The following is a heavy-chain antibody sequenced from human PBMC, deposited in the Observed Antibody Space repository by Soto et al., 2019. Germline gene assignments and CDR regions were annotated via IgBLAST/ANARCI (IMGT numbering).Heavy chain of an antibody. J-gene: IGHJ4*02. CDR2: IKSKTDGGTT. V-gene: IGHV3-15*01. Sequence: EVQLVESGGGLVKPGGSLRLSCAASGFTFSNAWMSWVRQAPGKGLEWVGRIKSKTDGGTTDYAAPVKGRFTISRDDSKNTLYLQMNSLQTEDTAVYYCTQDCSTSCYQTIPSPDTGGIDYWGQGTLVTVSS. CDR3: TQDCSTSCYQTIPSPDTGGIDY. CDR1: GFTFSNAW. D-gene: IGHD2-2*01.